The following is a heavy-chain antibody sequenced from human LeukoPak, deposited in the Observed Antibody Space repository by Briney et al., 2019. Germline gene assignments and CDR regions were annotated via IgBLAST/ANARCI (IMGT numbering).Heavy chain of an antibody. CDR1: GFTFSDYY. J-gene: IGHJ5*02. CDR2: ISGSGNTI. CDR3: ATAPRTMIVILA. D-gene: IGHD3-22*01. Sequence: GGSLRLSCAASGFTFSDYYMSWSRQAPGKGLEWVSYISGSGNTIYYADSVKGRFTISRDNAKNSLYLQMNSLRAEDTAVYYCATAPRTMIVILAWGQGTLVTVSS. V-gene: IGHV3-11*01.